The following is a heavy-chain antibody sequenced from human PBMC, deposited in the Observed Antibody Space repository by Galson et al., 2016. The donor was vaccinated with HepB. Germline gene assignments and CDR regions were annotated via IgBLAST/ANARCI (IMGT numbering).Heavy chain of an antibody. Sequence: SLRLSCAASGFTFSSYGMHWVRQAPGKGLEWVAAISYDGSHNYYADSVTGRFTISRDNSKNTVYLQANSLRAEDTAVYYCGKRIPVAGSWGGGLDYWGQGTLVTVSS. V-gene: IGHV3-30*18. J-gene: IGHJ4*02. D-gene: IGHD6-19*01. CDR1: GFTFSSYG. CDR3: GKRIPVAGSWGGGLDY. CDR2: ISYDGSHN.